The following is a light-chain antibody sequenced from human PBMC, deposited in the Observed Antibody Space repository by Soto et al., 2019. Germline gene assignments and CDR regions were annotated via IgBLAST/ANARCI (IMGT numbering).Light chain of an antibody. Sequence: QSALTQPRSVSGSPGQSVTISCTGASSDVGGYNYVSWYQQHPDKAPKLMIYDVTERPSGVPDRFSGSKSGDTASLTISGLQTEDEADYFCCSYAGSYTLVFGGGTKVTVL. CDR2: DVT. CDR3: CSYAGSYTLV. V-gene: IGLV2-11*01. CDR1: SSDVGGYNY. J-gene: IGLJ3*02.